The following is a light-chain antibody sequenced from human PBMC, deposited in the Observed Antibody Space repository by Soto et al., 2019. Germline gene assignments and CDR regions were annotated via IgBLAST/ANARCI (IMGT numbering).Light chain of an antibody. J-gene: IGLJ1*01. CDR1: SNDVGAYNY. V-gene: IGLV2-14*01. Sequence: QSALTQPASVAGSPGQSITISCTGTSNDVGAYNYVSWYQQHPGKAPKVMIFEVRNRPSGVSDRFSGSKSGNTASLTISGLQAEDEADYYCAAYASTSVRVFGTGTKLTVL. CDR2: EVR. CDR3: AAYASTSVRV.